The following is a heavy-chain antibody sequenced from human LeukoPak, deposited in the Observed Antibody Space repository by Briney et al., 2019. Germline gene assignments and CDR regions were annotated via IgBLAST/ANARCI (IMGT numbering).Heavy chain of an antibody. Sequence: GRSLRLSCAASGFTFDDYAMHWVRQAPGKGLEWVSGISWNSGSIGYADSVKGRFTISRDNSKNTLYLQMNSLRAEDTAVYYCAKDQTTRHPGGDPWGQGTLVTVSS. D-gene: IGHD1-7*01. CDR2: ISWNSGSI. V-gene: IGHV3-9*01. CDR1: GFTFDDYA. CDR3: AKDQTTRHPGGDP. J-gene: IGHJ5*02.